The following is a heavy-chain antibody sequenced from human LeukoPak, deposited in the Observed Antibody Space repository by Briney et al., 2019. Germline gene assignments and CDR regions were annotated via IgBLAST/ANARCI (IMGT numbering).Heavy chain of an antibody. D-gene: IGHD3-3*01. CDR3: ARDEVGNFWSGFRHLDY. Sequence: ASVKVSCKASGYTFTSYYMHWVRQAPGQGLEWMGLINPTGGSTGYAQKFQGRVTMTRDMSTSTDYMELSSLRSEDTAIYYCARDEVGNFWSGFRHLDYWGQGTLVTVSS. CDR1: GYTFTSYY. V-gene: IGHV1-46*01. CDR2: INPTGGST. J-gene: IGHJ4*02.